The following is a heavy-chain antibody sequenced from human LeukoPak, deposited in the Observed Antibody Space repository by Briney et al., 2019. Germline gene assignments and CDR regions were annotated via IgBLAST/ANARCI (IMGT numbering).Heavy chain of an antibody. J-gene: IGHJ4*02. CDR2: IRSKAYGGTT. D-gene: IGHD3-3*01. CDR3: TRDAIFGVVGLFDY. V-gene: IGHV3-49*04. Sequence: GGSLRLSCTASGFTFGDYAMSWVRQAPGKGLEWVGFIRSKAYGGTTEYAASVKGRITISRDDSKSIAYLQMNSQKTEDTAVYYCTRDAIFGVVGLFDYWGQGTLVTVSS. CDR1: GFTFGDYA.